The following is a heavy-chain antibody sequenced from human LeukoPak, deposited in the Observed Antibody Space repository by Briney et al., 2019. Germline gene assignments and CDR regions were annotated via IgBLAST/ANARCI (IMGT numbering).Heavy chain of an antibody. CDR1: GLTFSSYS. V-gene: IGHV3-48*01. CDR3: ARDGY. Sequence: GGSLRLSCVVSGLTFSSYSMKWVRQAPGKGLQWVSYISGSSSTIYYADSVKGRFTISRDNAKNSLYLQMNSLTADDTAVYYCARDGYWGQGTLVTVSS. J-gene: IGHJ4*02. CDR2: ISGSSSTI.